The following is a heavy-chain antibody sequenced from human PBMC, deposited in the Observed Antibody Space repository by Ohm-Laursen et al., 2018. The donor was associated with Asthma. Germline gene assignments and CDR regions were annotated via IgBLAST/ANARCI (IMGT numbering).Heavy chain of an antibody. CDR1: GITFTNAW. Sequence: SLRLSCAASGITFTNAWMTWVRQAPGKGLEWVGRIKSKTDGGTTDYAAPVKGRFTISRDDSKNTLYLQMSGLKTEDTAVYYCTTQSWYGGDYWGQGTLVTVSS. V-gene: IGHV3-15*01. CDR2: IKSKTDGGTT. D-gene: IGHD6-13*01. CDR3: TTQSWYGGDY. J-gene: IGHJ4*02.